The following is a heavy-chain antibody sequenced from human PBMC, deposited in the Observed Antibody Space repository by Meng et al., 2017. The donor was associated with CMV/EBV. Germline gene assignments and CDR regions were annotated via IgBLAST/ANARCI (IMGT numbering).Heavy chain of an antibody. D-gene: IGHD2-2*01. CDR1: GFTFSGSA. CDR2: ISSKANSYAT. V-gene: IGHV3-73*01. Sequence: ETLSLTCAASGFTFSGSAMHWVRQASGKGLEWVGRISSKANSYATAYAASVKGRFTISRDDSKNTAYLQMNSLKTEDTAVYYCTTNSYLGYCSSTSCVGYWGQGTLVTVSS. J-gene: IGHJ4*02. CDR3: TTNSYLGYCSSTSCVGY.